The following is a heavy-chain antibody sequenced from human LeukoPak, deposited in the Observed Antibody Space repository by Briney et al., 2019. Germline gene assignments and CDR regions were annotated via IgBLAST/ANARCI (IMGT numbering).Heavy chain of an antibody. CDR3: ARGGYTCYDFWSGYLKSYYFDY. Sequence: SETLSLTCAVYGGSFSGYYWSWIRQPPGKGLEWIGEINHSESTNYNPSLKSRVTISVDTSKNQFSLKLSSVTAADTAVYYCARGGYTCYDFWSGYLKSYYFDYWGQGTLVTVSS. CDR2: INHSEST. D-gene: IGHD3-3*01. CDR1: GGSFSGYY. J-gene: IGHJ4*02. V-gene: IGHV4-34*01.